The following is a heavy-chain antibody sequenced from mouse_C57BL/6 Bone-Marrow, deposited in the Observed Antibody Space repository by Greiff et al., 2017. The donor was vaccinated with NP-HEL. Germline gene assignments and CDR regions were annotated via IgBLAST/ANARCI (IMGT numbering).Heavy chain of an antibody. CDR3: ARGYYSNYVSFDC. J-gene: IGHJ2*01. Sequence: DVKLVESGGGLVQPGGSLKLSCAASGFTFSDYYMYWVRQTPEKRLEWVAYISNGGGRTYYPDTVKGRFTISRDNAKNTLYLQMSRLKSEDTAMYYCARGYYSNYVSFDCWGQGTTLTVSS. CDR1: GFTFSDYY. D-gene: IGHD2-5*01. CDR2: ISNGGGRT. V-gene: IGHV5-12*01.